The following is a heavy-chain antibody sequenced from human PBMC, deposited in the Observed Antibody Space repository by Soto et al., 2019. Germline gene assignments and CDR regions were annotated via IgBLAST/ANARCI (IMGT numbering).Heavy chain of an antibody. CDR1: GGSISSYY. V-gene: IGHV4-59*08. Sequence: SETLSLTCTVSGGSISSYYWSWIRQPPGKGLEWIGYIYYSGSTNYNPSLKSRVTISVDTSKNQFSLKLSSVTAADTAVYYCASRYGYCLDYWGQGTLVTVSS. CDR3: ASRYGYCLDY. J-gene: IGHJ4*02. CDR2: IYYSGST. D-gene: IGHD2-2*03.